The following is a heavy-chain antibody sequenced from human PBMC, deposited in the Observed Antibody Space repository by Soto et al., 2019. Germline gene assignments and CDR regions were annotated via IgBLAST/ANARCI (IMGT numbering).Heavy chain of an antibody. V-gene: IGHV3-9*01. CDR1: GFTFDDYA. D-gene: IGHD3-3*01. CDR3: AKDAGGGVVINYYFDY. J-gene: IGHJ4*02. CDR2: ISWNSGSI. Sequence: PGGSLRLSCAASGFTFDDYAMHWVRQAPGKGLEWVSGISWNSGSIGYADSVKGRFTISRDNAKNSLYLQMNSLRAEDTALYYCAKDAGGGVVINYYFDYWGQGTLVTVSS.